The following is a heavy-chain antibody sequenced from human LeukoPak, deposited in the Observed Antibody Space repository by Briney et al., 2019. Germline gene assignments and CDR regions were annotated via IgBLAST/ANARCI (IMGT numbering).Heavy chain of an antibody. V-gene: IGHV4-34*01. CDR3: ARGGYLEPYDILTGSPPYFDY. Sequence: PSETLSLTCAVYGGSFSGYYWSWIRQPPGKGLEWIGEINHSGSTNYNPSLKSRVTISVDTSKNQFPLKLSSVPAADTAVYYCARGGYLEPYDILTGSPPYFDYWGQGTLVTVSS. J-gene: IGHJ4*02. CDR2: INHSGST. CDR1: GGSFSGYY. D-gene: IGHD3-9*01.